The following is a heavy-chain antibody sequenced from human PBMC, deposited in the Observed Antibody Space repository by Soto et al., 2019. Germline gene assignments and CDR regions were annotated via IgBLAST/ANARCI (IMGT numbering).Heavy chain of an antibody. Sequence: EVQLVESGGGLVQPGRSLRLSCAASGFTFYDYAMHWVRQAPGKGLEWVSGISWNVGSIAYADSVKGRFTISRDNAKNSLYLQMNSLRAEDTALYYYAKGVAGWYYFDYWGQGTLVTVSS. D-gene: IGHD3-3*01. CDR2: ISWNVGSI. V-gene: IGHV3-9*01. CDR1: GFTFYDYA. J-gene: IGHJ4*02. CDR3: AKGVAGWYYFDY.